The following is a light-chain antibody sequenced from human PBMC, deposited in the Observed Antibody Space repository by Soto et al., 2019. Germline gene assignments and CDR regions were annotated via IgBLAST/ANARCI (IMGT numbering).Light chain of an antibody. Sequence: QSALTQPPSASGSPGQSVTISCTGTSSDVGAYNYVSWYQQHPGKPPKVMIYEVSKRPAGVPDRFSGSKSGNTASLTVSGLQAEDEADYYCSSYAGSNSVVFGGGTKLTVL. CDR3: SSYAGSNSVV. J-gene: IGLJ2*01. V-gene: IGLV2-8*01. CDR1: SSDVGAYNY. CDR2: EVS.